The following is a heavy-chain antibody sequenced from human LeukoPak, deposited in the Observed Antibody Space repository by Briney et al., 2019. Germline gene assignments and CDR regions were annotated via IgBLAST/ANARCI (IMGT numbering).Heavy chain of an antibody. V-gene: IGHV4-34*01. J-gene: IGHJ4*02. D-gene: IGHD1-26*01. Sequence: ETLSLTCAVYGGSFSGYYWSWIRQPPGKGLEWIGEINHSGSTNYNPSLKSRVTISLDTSKNQFSLQLSSVTAADTAVYYCARISGSYSSYWGQGTLVTVSS. CDR3: ARISGSYSSY. CDR1: GGSFSGYY. CDR2: INHSGST.